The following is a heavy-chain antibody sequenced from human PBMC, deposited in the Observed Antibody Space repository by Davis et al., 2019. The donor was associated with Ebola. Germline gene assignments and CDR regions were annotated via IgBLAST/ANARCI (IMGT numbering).Heavy chain of an antibody. J-gene: IGHJ6*02. CDR3: ARTSVARLPPAELFKRKTYFYYGMDV. V-gene: IGHV4-34*01. Sequence: PSETLSLTCAVYGGSFSDYYWSWIRQPPGKGLEWIGEINHSGGTNYNPSLKSRVTMSVDTSKNQFSLKLNSVTAADTAVYYCARTSVARLPPAELFKRKTYFYYGMDVWGQGTTVTVSS. D-gene: IGHD1-26*01. CDR1: GGSFSDYY. CDR2: INHSGGT.